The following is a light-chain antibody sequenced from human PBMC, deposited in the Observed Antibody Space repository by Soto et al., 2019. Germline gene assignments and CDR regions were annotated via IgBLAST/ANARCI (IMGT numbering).Light chain of an antibody. J-gene: IGLJ1*01. V-gene: IGLV3-21*04. CDR3: QVWDITTDHYV. CDR2: YDS. CDR1: NIGSKR. Sequence: SYELTQPPSVSVAPEKTARLTCGGDNIGSKRVHWYRQKPGQAPVLVIYYDSDRPSGIPERVSGSNSGNTATLTINRVEAGDEADYYCQVWDITTDHYVFGTGTKLTVL.